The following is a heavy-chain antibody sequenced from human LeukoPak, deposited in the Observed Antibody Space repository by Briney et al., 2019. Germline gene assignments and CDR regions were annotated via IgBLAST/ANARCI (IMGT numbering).Heavy chain of an antibody. V-gene: IGHV4-38-2*02. CDR3: ARITFVVEGYGMDV. CDR2: IHSSGTT. D-gene: IGHD2-21*01. J-gene: IGHJ6*02. Sequence: SETLSLTCTVSGYSISSGHYWGWIRQPPGKRLEWIGSIHSSGTTYYNPTLKSRVIISVDASKNQFSLSLSSVTAADTAVYYCARITFVVEGYGMDVWGQGTTVTVSS. CDR1: GYSISSGHY.